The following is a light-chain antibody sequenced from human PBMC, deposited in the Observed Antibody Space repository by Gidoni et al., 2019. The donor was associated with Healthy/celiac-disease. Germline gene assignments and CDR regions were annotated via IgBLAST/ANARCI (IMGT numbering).Light chain of an antibody. J-gene: IGLJ2*01. CDR3: QVWDSSSDHPVV. CDR2: YDS. CDR1: NIGSKS. V-gene: IGLV3-21*04. Sequence: SYVLTQPPSVSVAPGKTARITCGGNNIGSKSVHWYQQKPGQAPVLVIYYDSDRPSGIPERFSGSNSGNTATLTISRVEAGDEADYCCQVWDSSSDHPVVFGGGTKLTVL.